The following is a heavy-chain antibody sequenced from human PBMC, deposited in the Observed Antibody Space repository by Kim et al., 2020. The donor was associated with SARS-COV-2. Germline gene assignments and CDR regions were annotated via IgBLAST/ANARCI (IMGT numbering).Heavy chain of an antibody. Sequence: GGSLRLSCAASGFTFSSYGMHWVRQAPGKGLEWVAVIWYDGSNKYYADSVKGRLTISRDNSKTTLYLQMNSLRAEDTAVYYCAREFRLSGWYAAFDIWGQGTMVTVSS. J-gene: IGHJ3*02. CDR2: IWYDGSNK. CDR1: GFTFSSYG. D-gene: IGHD6-19*01. V-gene: IGHV3-33*01. CDR3: AREFRLSGWYAAFDI.